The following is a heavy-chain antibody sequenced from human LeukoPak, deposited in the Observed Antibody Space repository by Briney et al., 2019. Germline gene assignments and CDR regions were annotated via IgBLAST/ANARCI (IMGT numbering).Heavy chain of an antibody. CDR3: AREPPNCSGGSCYTFDY. CDR2: ISYDGSDK. Sequence: GGSLRLSCAASGFTFSNYAMHWVRQAPGKGLEWVAVISYDGSDKYYADSVKGRFTISRDNSKNTLYLQMNSLRAEDTAVYYCAREPPNCSGGSCYTFDYWGQGTLVTVSP. V-gene: IGHV3-30*04. CDR1: GFTFSNYA. D-gene: IGHD2-15*01. J-gene: IGHJ4*02.